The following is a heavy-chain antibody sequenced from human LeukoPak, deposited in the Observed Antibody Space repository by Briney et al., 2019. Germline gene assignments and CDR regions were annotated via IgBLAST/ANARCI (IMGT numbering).Heavy chain of an antibody. CDR1: GFTFSSYE. V-gene: IGHV3-48*03. D-gene: IGHD5-18*01. CDR3: ARQERGYSYDY. CDR2: ISSSGSTI. J-gene: IGHJ4*02. Sequence: GGSLRLSCAASGFTFSSYEMNWVRQAPGKGLEWVSYISSSGSTIYYADSVKGRFTISRDNAKNSLYLQMNSLRAEDTAVYYCARQERGYSYDYWGQGTLVTVSS.